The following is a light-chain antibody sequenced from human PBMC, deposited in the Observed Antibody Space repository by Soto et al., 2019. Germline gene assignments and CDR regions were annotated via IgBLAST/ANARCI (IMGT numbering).Light chain of an antibody. CDR3: QSYDSSLSGDV. V-gene: IGLV1-40*01. CDR2: GNS. J-gene: IGLJ1*01. Sequence: QSVLTQPPSVSGAPGQRVTISCTGSSSNIGAGYDVHWYQQLPGTAPKLLIYGNSNRPSGVPDRFSGSKSGTSASLAITELQAEAEADYYCQSYDSSLSGDVFGRGTKVTVL. CDR1: SSNIGAGYD.